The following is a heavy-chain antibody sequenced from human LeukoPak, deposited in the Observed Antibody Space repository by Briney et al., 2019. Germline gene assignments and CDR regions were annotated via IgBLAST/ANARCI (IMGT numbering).Heavy chain of an antibody. CDR3: ARLIGDIAVSGTSWFDP. V-gene: IGHV4-59*11. CDR1: GGSISSHY. Sequence: PSETLSLTCTVSGGSISSHYWSWIRQAPGKGLEWIGYIYYSGSTNYNPSLKSRVTISVDTSKNQFSLKLSSVTAADTAMYYCARLIGDIAVSGTSWFDPWGQGTLVTVSP. CDR2: IYYSGST. J-gene: IGHJ5*02. D-gene: IGHD6-19*01.